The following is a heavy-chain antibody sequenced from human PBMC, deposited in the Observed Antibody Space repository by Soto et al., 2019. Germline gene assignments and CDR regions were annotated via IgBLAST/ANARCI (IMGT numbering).Heavy chain of an antibody. CDR2: GSHTGSR. Sequence: PSETLSLTCSVSGASINTGGFYWGWVRQYPGKGLDWIGYGSHTGSRYLNPSLRSRITISLDTPNNQFSLRLTSVTAADTAVYYCARVKVTTESFDSWGQGSLVTVSS. CDR3: ARVKVTTESFDS. D-gene: IGHD4-17*01. J-gene: IGHJ4*02. CDR1: GASINTGGFY. V-gene: IGHV4-31*03.